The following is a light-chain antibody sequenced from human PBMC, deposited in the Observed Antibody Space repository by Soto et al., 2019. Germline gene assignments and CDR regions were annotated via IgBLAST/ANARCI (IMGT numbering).Light chain of an antibody. CDR3: AASTISSIL. Sequence: QSALTQPASVSGSPGQSITISCTGTSSDVGAYNYVSWCQQHPGKAPKLIIYDVNNRPSGVSNRFSGSKSSNTASLTISGLQADDEADYYCAASTISSILFGGGTKLTVL. V-gene: IGLV2-14*03. CDR1: SSDVGAYNY. CDR2: DVN. J-gene: IGLJ2*01.